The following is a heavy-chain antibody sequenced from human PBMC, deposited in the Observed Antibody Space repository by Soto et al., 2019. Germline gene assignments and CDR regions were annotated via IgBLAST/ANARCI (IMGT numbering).Heavy chain of an antibody. D-gene: IGHD2-8*01. J-gene: IGHJ5*02. CDR1: GYTFTSYG. CDR2: ISAYNGNT. CDR3: ARVCIVRPRTNGVCYRNWFDP. Sequence: QVQLVQSGAEVKKPGASVKVSCKASGYTFTSYGISWVRQAPGQGLEWMGWISAYNGNTNYAQQLQGRVTMTTDTSTSTAYRELRSLRSDDTAVYYCARVCIVRPRTNGVCYRNWFDPWGQGTLVTVSS. V-gene: IGHV1-18*04.